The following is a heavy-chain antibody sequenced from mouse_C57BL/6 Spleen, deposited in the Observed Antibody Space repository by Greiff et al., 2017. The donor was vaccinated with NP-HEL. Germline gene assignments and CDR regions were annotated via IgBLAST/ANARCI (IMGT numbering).Heavy chain of an antibody. D-gene: IGHD1-1*02. CDR2: IYPSDSET. CDR1: GYTFTSSW. J-gene: IGHJ3*01. CDR3: ARAGGDYATWFAY. V-gene: IGHV1-61*01. Sequence: VQLKQPGAELVRPGSSVKLSCKASGYTFTSSWMDWVKQRPGQGLEWIGNIYPSDSETHYNQKFQDKATLTVDKSSSTAYMQLSSLTSEDSAVYYYARAGGDYATWFAYWGQGTLVTVSA.